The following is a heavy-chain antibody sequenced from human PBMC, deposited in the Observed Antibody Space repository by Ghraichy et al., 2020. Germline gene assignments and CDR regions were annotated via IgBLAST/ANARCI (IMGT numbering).Heavy chain of an antibody. CDR1: GGSITTSSYH. CDR3: ARHNPYWYFDL. CDR2: IYYTGTT. Sequence: SETLSLTCTVSGGSITTSSYHWGWIRQPPGKGLERIVNIYYTGTTYSNPSLKSRFTMSVDRSQNKFSLRLNSVTAADTAVYFCARHNPYWYFDLWGPGTLVTVSS. V-gene: IGHV4-39*01. J-gene: IGHJ2*01.